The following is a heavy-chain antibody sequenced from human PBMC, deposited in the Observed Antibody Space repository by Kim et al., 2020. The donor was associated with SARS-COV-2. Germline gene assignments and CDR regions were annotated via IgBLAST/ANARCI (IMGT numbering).Heavy chain of an antibody. CDR2: ISTSGDST. V-gene: IGHV3-23*01. D-gene: IGHD2-2*01. Sequence: GGSLRLSCAASGFTFTSHSMSWVRQAPGKGLEWVSAISTSGDSTYYADSVKGRFTISRDNSKNMLFLQMNSLRAEDTAVCYCAKEWIVAAAGWFDPWGQGTLVIVSS. CDR1: GFTFTSHS. CDR3: AKEWIVAAAGWFDP. J-gene: IGHJ5*02.